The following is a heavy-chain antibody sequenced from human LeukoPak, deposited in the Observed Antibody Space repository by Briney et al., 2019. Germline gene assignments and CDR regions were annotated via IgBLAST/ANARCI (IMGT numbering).Heavy chain of an antibody. Sequence: ASVKVSCKASGYTFTSYGISWVRQATGQGLEWMGWMNPNNGNTDYAQKFQGRVTMTSNTSIRTAYMELSSLKSEDRAVYYCARSPRDSNLTYWGQGTPVTVSS. D-gene: IGHD2-15*01. CDR1: GYTFTSYG. CDR3: ARSPRDSNLTY. J-gene: IGHJ4*02. CDR2: MNPNNGNT. V-gene: IGHV1-8*02.